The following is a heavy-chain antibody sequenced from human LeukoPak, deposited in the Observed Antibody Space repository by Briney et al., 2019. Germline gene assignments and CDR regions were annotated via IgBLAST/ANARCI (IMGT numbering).Heavy chain of an antibody. D-gene: IGHD6-19*01. Sequence: GASVKVSCKTSGFTFTTYTMHWVRQAPGQRLEWMEWINAANGNTQYSQKFQGRVTITRDTSASTAYMELSSLRSEDTAVYYCARGAPIRVAVAATFDPWGQGTLVTVPS. CDR3: ARGAPIRVAVAATFDP. J-gene: IGHJ5*02. V-gene: IGHV1-3*01. CDR1: GFTFTTYT. CDR2: INAANGNT.